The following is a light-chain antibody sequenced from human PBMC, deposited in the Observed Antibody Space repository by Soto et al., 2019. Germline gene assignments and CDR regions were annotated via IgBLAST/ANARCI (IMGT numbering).Light chain of an antibody. CDR3: QQRDNWPRT. V-gene: IGKV3-11*01. CDR1: QSISSF. Sequence: PGERATISCRASQSISSFLAWYEQKPGQAPRLLIYVASNRATGIPARFSGSGSGTDFTLTISSLEPEDFAVYYCQQRDNWPRTFGQGTKVEIK. CDR2: VAS. J-gene: IGKJ1*01.